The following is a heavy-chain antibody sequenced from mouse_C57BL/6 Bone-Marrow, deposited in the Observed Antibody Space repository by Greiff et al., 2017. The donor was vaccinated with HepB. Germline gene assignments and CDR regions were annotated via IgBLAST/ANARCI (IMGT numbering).Heavy chain of an antibody. CDR3: ARRYYGSSSTGAPYFDV. J-gene: IGHJ1*03. V-gene: IGHV5-17*01. Sequence: EVMLVESGGGLVKPGGSLKLSCAASGFTFSDYGMHWVRQAPEKGLEWVAYISSGSSTIYYADTVKGRFTISRDNAKNTLFLQMTSLRSEDTAMYYCARRYYGSSSTGAPYFDVWGTGTTVTVSS. CDR2: ISSGSSTI. CDR1: GFTFSDYG. D-gene: IGHD1-1*01.